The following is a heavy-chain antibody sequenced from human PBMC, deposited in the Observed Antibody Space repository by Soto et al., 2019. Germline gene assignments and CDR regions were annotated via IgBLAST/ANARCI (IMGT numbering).Heavy chain of an antibody. D-gene: IGHD4-4*01. CDR2: ISRDGNNK. V-gene: IGHV3-30*18. CDR3: AKDAYTPIRTTAHDSGGLDH. Sequence: QVQLVESGGGVVQPGRSLRLSCATSGFTFRFYDMHWVRQAPGKGLEWVAIISRDGNNKDYGDSVKGRFTISRDNCKNTLYLQMNSLRGEDTAVYYCAKDAYTPIRTTAHDSGGLDHWGRGTLVTVSS. CDR1: GFTFRFYD. J-gene: IGHJ4*02.